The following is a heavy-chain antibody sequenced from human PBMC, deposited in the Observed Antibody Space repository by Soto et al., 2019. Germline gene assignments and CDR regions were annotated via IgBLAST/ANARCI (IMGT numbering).Heavy chain of an antibody. V-gene: IGHV5-51*01. CDR3: ASRGIAAGYIDAFDI. CDR2: IYPGDSDT. Sequence: PGESLKISCKGSGYSFTSYWIGWVRQMPGKGLEWMGIIYPGDSDTRYSPSFQGQVTISADKSISTAYLQWSSLKASDTAMYYCASRGIAAGYIDAFDIWGQGTMVTVSS. D-gene: IGHD6-13*01. J-gene: IGHJ3*02. CDR1: GYSFTSYW.